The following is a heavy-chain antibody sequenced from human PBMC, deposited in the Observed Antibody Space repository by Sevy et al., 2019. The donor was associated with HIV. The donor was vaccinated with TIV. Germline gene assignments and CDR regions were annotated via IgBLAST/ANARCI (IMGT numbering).Heavy chain of an antibody. V-gene: IGHV3-30*18. Sequence: GGSLRLSCAASGFTFSNYGMHWVRQAPGKGLEWVAVITDDGGNKYYADSVKGRFTISRDNSKNTLYLKMNSLRAEDTAVYSCAKGCIEAQYYYYYGMDVWGQGTTVTVSS. CDR1: GFTFSNYG. D-gene: IGHD6-13*01. CDR2: ITDDGGNK. CDR3: AKGCIEAQYYYYYGMDV. J-gene: IGHJ6*02.